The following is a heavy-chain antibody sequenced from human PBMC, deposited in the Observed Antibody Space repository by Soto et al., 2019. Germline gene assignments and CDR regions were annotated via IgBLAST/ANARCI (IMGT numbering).Heavy chain of an antibody. D-gene: IGHD6-19*01. J-gene: IGHJ3*02. CDR2: IKSKTDGGTT. CDR1: GFTFSNAW. Sequence: PGGSLRLSCAASGFTFSNAWMSWVRQAPGKGLEWVGRIKSKTDGGTTDYAAPVKGRFTISRDDSKNTLYLQMNSLKTEDTAVYYCTTDTSSGWYGAFDIWGQGTVVTVSS. CDR3: TTDTSSGWYGAFDI. V-gene: IGHV3-15*01.